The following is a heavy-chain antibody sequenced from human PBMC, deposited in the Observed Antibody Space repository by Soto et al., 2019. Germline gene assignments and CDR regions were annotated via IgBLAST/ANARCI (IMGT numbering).Heavy chain of an antibody. Sequence: ESGGGLVKPGGSLRLSCAASGFTFSKYAMSWVRLAPGKGLEWVSSISANGGITDYADSVKGRFTISRDNFQNILSLQMDSLTGDDTALYFCAKDKYTDSVRKVWFFDYWGRGTLVTVSS. CDR2: ISANGGIT. D-gene: IGHD2-15*01. J-gene: IGHJ2*01. V-gene: IGHV3-23*01. CDR1: GFTFSKYA. CDR3: AKDKYTDSVRKVWFFDY.